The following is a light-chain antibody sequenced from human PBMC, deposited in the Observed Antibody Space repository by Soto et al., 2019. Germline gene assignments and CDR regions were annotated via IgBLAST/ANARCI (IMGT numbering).Light chain of an antibody. Sequence: IQLTQSPSSLSASVGDRVTITCRASQGISSYLAWYQQKPGEAPKLLIYAASTLQSGVPSRFSGSGSGTDFTLTVSSLQPEDFATYYCQQVNRYPRTFGQGTKLEIK. CDR3: QQVNRYPRT. CDR1: QGISSY. V-gene: IGKV1-9*01. J-gene: IGKJ2*01. CDR2: AAS.